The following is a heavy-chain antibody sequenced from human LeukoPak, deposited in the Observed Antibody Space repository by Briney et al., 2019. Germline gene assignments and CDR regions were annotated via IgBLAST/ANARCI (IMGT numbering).Heavy chain of an antibody. Sequence: SETLSLTCTVSGGSLSSYYWSWIRQPPGKGLEGIGYIYYSGSTDDNPSLTRRVTILVDPSKNQFSLTLCSVPPSHTAVYSFARENGGGYLFDYWGQGTLVTVSS. D-gene: IGHD2-15*01. V-gene: IGHV4-59*01. CDR1: GGSLSSYY. CDR3: ARENGGGYLFDY. J-gene: IGHJ4*02. CDR2: IYYSGST.